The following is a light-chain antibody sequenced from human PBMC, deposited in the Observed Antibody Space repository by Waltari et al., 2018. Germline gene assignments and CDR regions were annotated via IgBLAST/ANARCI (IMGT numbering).Light chain of an antibody. CDR1: QSVLYTSNNKNN. CDR3: QQYLTTPLT. V-gene: IGKV4-1*01. J-gene: IGKJ5*01. CDR2: WAS. Sequence: DIVMTQSPDSLAVSLGERVTIDCKSSQSVLYTSNNKNNLAWYQQRPGQPPKLLIYWASTRESGVPDRFCGSGSGTDFTLTISSLQAEDVAVYFCQQYLTTPLTFGQGTRLEIK.